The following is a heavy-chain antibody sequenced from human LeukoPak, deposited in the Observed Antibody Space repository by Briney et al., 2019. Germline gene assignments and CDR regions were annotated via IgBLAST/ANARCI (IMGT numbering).Heavy chain of an antibody. J-gene: IGHJ4*02. V-gene: IGHV4-4*02. Sequence: PSGTLSLTCAVSGGSISSSNWWSWVRQPPGKGLERIGEIYHSGSTNYNPSLKSRVTISVDTSKNQFSLKLSSVTAADTAVYYCARGEYSGSAYYFDYWGQGTLVTVSS. CDR3: ARGEYSGSAYYFDY. CDR2: IYHSGST. CDR1: GGSISSSNW. D-gene: IGHD1-26*01.